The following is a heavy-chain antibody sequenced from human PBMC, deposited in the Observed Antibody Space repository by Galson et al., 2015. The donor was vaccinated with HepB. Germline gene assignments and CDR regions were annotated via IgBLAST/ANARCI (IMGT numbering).Heavy chain of an antibody. CDR3: ASGDYPRRYFDY. CDR1: GFTFSSYA. CDR2: ISGSGGST. Sequence: SLRLSCAASGFTFSSYAMSWVRQAPGKGLEWVSAISGSGGSTYYADSVKGRFTISRDNSKNTLYLQMNSLRAEDTAVYYCASGDYPRRYFDYWGQGTLVTVSS. J-gene: IGHJ4*02. V-gene: IGHV3-23*01. D-gene: IGHD4-17*01.